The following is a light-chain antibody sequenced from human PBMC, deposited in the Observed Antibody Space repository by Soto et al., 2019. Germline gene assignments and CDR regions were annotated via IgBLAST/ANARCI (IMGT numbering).Light chain of an antibody. Sequence: DIVLTQSPGTLSLSPGERATLSCRASQSVSGSYLAWYQQKPGQAPRLLIYIASSRATGIPDRFSGSGSGTDFTLTISRLEPEDFAVYYCQQYGNSPYTFGQGTKVEI. J-gene: IGKJ2*01. CDR2: IAS. V-gene: IGKV3-20*01. CDR3: QQYGNSPYT. CDR1: QSVSGSY.